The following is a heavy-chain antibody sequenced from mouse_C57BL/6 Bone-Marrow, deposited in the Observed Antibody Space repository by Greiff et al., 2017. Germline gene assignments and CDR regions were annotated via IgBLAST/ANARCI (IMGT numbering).Heavy chain of an antibody. CDR2: INPSSGYT. Sequence: VQLQQSGAELARPGASVKMSCKASGYTFTSYTMHWVKQRPGQGLEWIGYINPSSGYTKYNQKFKDKATLTADKSSSTAYMQLSSLTSEDSAVYYCARETYDYDGDYYAMDYWGQGTSVTVSS. CDR1: GYTFTSYT. D-gene: IGHD2-4*01. J-gene: IGHJ4*01. V-gene: IGHV1-4*01. CDR3: ARETYDYDGDYYAMDY.